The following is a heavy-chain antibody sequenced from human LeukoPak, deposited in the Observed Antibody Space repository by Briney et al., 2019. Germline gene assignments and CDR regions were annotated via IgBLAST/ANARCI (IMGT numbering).Heavy chain of an antibody. V-gene: IGHV1-69*04. CDR3: AKQGAARQDYYMDV. J-gene: IGHJ6*03. CDR1: GDSFSSYA. D-gene: IGHD5-18*01. Sequence: AWVKVSCKASGDSFSSYAITWVRQALRQGVEWLGRIIPILGTGNYPQKFQGRVTITADILSSTAYIEMSNLTSDDTAVYFCAKQGAARQDYYMDVWGNGTTVSVS. CDR2: IIPILGTG.